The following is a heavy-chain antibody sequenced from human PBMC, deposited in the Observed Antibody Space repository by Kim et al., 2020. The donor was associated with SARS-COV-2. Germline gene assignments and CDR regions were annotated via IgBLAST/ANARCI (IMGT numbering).Heavy chain of an antibody. V-gene: IGHV3-7*03. Sequence: GGSLRLSCAASGFTFSSYWMSWVRQAPGKGLEWVANIKQDGSEKYYVDSVKGRFTISRDNAKNSLYMQMNSLRAEDTAVYYCARIDPNGFGELPQYFQHWGPGTLVTVSS. D-gene: IGHD3-10*01. CDR2: IKQDGSEK. J-gene: IGHJ1*01. CDR3: ARIDPNGFGELPQYFQH. CDR1: GFTFSSYW.